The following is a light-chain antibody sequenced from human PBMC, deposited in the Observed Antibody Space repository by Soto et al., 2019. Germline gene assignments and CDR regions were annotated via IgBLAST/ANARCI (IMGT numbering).Light chain of an antibody. Sequence: IQLTQSPSSLSASVGDRVTITCRASQSIASYLNWYQHKPGKAPNLLIYATSILQSGVPSRFSGSGSGTDFTLTISGLQPEDFATYYCQQYNSYSPLTFGGGTKVDIK. J-gene: IGKJ4*01. V-gene: IGKV1-39*01. CDR1: QSIASY. CDR3: QQYNSYSPLT. CDR2: ATS.